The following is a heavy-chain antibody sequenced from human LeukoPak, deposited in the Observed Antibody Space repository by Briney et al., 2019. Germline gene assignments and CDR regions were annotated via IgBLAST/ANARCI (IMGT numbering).Heavy chain of an antibody. J-gene: IGHJ2*01. CDR3: ARGPRGYSRRALYWYFDL. V-gene: IGHV4-34*01. Sequence: PSETLSLTCAVYGGSFNGYYWSWIRQPPGKGLEWIGEINHSGSTNYNPSLKSRVTISVDTSKNQFSLKLSSVTAADTAVYYCARGPRGYSRRALYWYFDLWGRGTLVTVSS. D-gene: IGHD5-18*01. CDR2: INHSGST. CDR1: GGSFNGYY.